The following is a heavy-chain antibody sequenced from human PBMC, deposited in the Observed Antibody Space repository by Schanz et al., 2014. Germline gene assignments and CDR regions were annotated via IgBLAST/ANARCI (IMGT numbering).Heavy chain of an antibody. J-gene: IGHJ3*01. CDR2: ISGSGGST. Sequence: EVQLAESGGGLIQPGGSLRLSCAASGFGFSSYSMNWVRQAPGKGLEWVSAISGSGGSTYYADSVKGRFTISRDNSKNTLYLQMNSLETEDTAVYYCTTDNGHFAFDFWGQGTMVTVSS. D-gene: IGHD2-8*01. CDR3: TTDNGHFAFDF. CDR1: GFGFSSYS. V-gene: IGHV3-23*04.